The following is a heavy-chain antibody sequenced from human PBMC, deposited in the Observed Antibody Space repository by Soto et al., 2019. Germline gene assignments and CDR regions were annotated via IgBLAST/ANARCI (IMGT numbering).Heavy chain of an antibody. V-gene: IGHV1-69*13. Sequence: GASVKVSCKASGGTFGSQGIAWVRQAPGQGLEWMGGFIAMLGTPTYAKKVQGRATMSADESLTSSYLELRSLRSEDTGVYFCARGAMANFDYWGQGTVVTVS. CDR3: ARGAMANFDY. CDR2: FIAMLGTP. CDR1: GGTFGSQG. J-gene: IGHJ4*02. D-gene: IGHD5-18*01.